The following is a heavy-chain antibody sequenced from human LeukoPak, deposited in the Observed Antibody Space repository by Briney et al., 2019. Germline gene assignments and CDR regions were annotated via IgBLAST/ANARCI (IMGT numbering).Heavy chain of an antibody. J-gene: IGHJ4*02. D-gene: IGHD3-22*01. CDR3: VNRYYYDSSGYLLDY. Sequence: SGGSLRLSCAASGFTFSSYAMHWVRQAPGKGLEWVAVISYDGSNKYYADSVKGRFTISRDNSKDTLYLQMNSLRAEDTAVYYCVNRYYYDSSGYLLDYWGQGTLVTVSS. V-gene: IGHV3-30-3*01. CDR1: GFTFSSYA. CDR2: ISYDGSNK.